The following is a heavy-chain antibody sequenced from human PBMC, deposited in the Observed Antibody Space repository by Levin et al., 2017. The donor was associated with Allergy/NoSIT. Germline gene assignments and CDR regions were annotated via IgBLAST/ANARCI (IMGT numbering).Heavy chain of an antibody. D-gene: IGHD3-10*01. J-gene: IGHJ4*02. CDR3: ASIARHRMVRGVRPDY. V-gene: IGHV4-34*01. CDR1: GGSFSGYY. Sequence: PSETLSLTCAVYGGSFSGYYWSWIRQPPGKGLEWIGEINHSGSTNYNPSLKSRVTISVDTSKNQFSLKLSSVTAADTAVYYCASIARHRMVRGVRPDYWGQGTLVTVSS. CDR2: INHSGST.